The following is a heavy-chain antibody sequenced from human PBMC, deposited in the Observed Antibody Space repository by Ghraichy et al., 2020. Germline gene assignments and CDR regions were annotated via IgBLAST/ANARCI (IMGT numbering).Heavy chain of an antibody. D-gene: IGHD6-19*01. Sequence: SVKVSCKASGGTFSSYAISWVRQAPGQGLEWMGGIIPIFGTANYAQKFQGRVTITADESTSTAYMELSSLRSEDTAVYYCAAKGGSWQWLVPEFDYWGQGTLVTVSS. J-gene: IGHJ4*02. CDR3: AAKGGSWQWLVPEFDY. V-gene: IGHV1-69*13. CDR1: GGTFSSYA. CDR2: IIPIFGTA.